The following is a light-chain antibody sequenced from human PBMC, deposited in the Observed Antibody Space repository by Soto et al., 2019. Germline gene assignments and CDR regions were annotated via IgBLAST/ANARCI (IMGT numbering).Light chain of an antibody. CDR1: QTISSW. Sequence: DIQMTQSPSTLPASVGDRVTITCRASQTISSWLAWYQQKPGKAPRLLINAASNLQSGVPSRFSGSGSGTDYTLTISSLQPEDFATYFCQQSYSRPRTFGQGTKVDNK. CDR2: AAS. CDR3: QQSYSRPRT. V-gene: IGKV1-39*01. J-gene: IGKJ1*01.